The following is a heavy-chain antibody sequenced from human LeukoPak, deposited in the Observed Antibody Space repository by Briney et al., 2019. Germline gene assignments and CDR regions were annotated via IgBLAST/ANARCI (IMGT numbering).Heavy chain of an antibody. CDR2: ISYDGSNK. J-gene: IGHJ4*02. CDR3: ARDWAMVRGALDY. V-gene: IGHV3-30-3*01. Sequence: GRSLRLSCAASGFTFSSYAMHWVRQAPGKGLEWVAVISYDGSNKYYADSVKGRFTISRDNSKNTLYLQMNSLRAEDTAVYYCARDWAMVRGALDYWGQGTLVTVSS. CDR1: GFTFSSYA. D-gene: IGHD3-10*01.